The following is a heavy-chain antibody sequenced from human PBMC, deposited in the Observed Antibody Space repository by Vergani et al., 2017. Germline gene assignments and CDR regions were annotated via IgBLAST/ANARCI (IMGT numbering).Heavy chain of an antibody. J-gene: IGHJ5*01. CDR2: TWYDGNNK. V-gene: IGHV3-33*01. D-gene: IGHD1-14*01. CDR1: GFTFNQYG. Sequence: QVQLVESGGGVVQHGRSLRLSCAASGFTFNQYGMHWVRQAPGKGLEWVAVTWYDGNNKQYADSVKGRFTISRDNSKSTMYLQMNSLRDEDTGVYYCARDLRLLYNRFDPWGQGTLGTVSS. CDR3: ARDLRLLYNRFDP.